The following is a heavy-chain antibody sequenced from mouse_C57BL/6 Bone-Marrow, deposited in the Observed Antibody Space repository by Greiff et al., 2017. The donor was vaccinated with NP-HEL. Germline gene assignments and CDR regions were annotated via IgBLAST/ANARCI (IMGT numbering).Heavy chain of an antibody. CDR1: GFNIKDDY. CDR2: IDPENGDT. CDR3: TPWRSFYAMDY. J-gene: IGHJ4*01. Sequence: VQLQQSGAELVRPGASVKLSCTASGFNIKDDYMHWVKQRPEQGLEWIGWIDPENGDTEYASKFQGKATITADTSSNTAYLQLSSLTSEDTAVYYCTPWRSFYAMDYWGQGTSVTVSS. V-gene: IGHV14-4*01.